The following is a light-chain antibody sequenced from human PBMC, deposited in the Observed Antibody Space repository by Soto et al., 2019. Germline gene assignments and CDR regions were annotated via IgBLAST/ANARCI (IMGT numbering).Light chain of an antibody. CDR2: DAS. CDR1: QSVSSY. V-gene: IGKV3-11*01. J-gene: IGKJ1*01. CDR3: QQYGSSPRT. Sequence: EIGLTQSPPTLSLSPGERATLSCRASQSVSSYLAWYQQKPGQAPRLLIYDASNRATGIPARFSGSGSGTDFTLTISSLEPEDFAVYYCQQYGSSPRTFGQGTKVDIK.